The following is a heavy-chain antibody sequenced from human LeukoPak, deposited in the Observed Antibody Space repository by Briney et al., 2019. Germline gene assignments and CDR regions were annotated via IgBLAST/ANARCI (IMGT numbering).Heavy chain of an antibody. Sequence: SETLSLTCTVSGGPISSYYWSWIRQPPGKGLEWIGRTYTSGTNSYNPSRKSRVTMSVDTSKNQSSLKLSSVTAADTAVYYCARGGSGWYPSGFDPWGQGTLVTVSS. CDR1: GGPISSYY. D-gene: IGHD6-19*01. CDR3: ARGGSGWYPSGFDP. CDR2: TYTSGTN. V-gene: IGHV4-4*07. J-gene: IGHJ5*02.